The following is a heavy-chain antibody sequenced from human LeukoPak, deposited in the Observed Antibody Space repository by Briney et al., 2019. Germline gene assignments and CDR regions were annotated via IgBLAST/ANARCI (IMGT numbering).Heavy chain of an antibody. CDR3: ARASGIVATMLGHYYYGMDV. V-gene: IGHV1-69*13. J-gene: IGHJ6*02. Sequence: SVKVSCKASVGTFSSYAISWVRQATGQGLEWLGGIIPIFGTANYAQKFQGRVTITADESTSTAYMELSSLRSEDTAVYDCARASGIVATMLGHYYYGMDVWGQGTTVTVSS. CDR2: IIPIFGTA. D-gene: IGHD5-12*01. CDR1: VGTFSSYA.